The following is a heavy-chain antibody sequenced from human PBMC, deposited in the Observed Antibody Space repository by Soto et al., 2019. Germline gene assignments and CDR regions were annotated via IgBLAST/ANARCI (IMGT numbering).Heavy chain of an antibody. Sequence: GGSLRLSCAASGFTFSSYGMHWVRQAPGKGLEWVAVIWYDGSNKYYADSVKGRFTISRDNSKNTLYLQMNSLRAEDTAVYYCARDGGRDHEIDYWGQGTLVTVSS. CDR2: IWYDGSNK. V-gene: IGHV3-33*01. D-gene: IGHD2-15*01. J-gene: IGHJ4*02. CDR1: GFTFSSYG. CDR3: ARDGGRDHEIDY.